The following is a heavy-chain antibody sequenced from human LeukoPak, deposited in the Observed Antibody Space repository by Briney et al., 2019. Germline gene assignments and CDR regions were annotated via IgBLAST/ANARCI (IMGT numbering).Heavy chain of an antibody. V-gene: IGHV3-23*01. CDR1: AFPFSTYV. J-gene: IGHJ3*02. Sequence: GGSLRLSCAASAFPFSTYVMSWVRQAPGGGLEWISSISGDGARTYYTNSVKGRFTIFRDNPKNTLFLQVNSLRVEDTAVYYCAKGEEYSSGWYDAFDIWGQGTMVTVSS. CDR3: AKGEEYSSGWYDAFDI. D-gene: IGHD6-19*01. CDR2: ISGDGART.